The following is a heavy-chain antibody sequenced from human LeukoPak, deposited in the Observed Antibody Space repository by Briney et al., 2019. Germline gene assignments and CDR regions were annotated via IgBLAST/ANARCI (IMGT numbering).Heavy chain of an antibody. V-gene: IGHV1-18*01. Sequence: ASVKVSCKASGYTFTSYGISWVRQAPGQGLEWMGWISAYNGRTNYAQKLQGRVTMTTDTSTSTAYMELRSLRSDDTAVYYCARDHLSTYYDFWSGSYYYYYGMDVWGQGTTVTVSS. J-gene: IGHJ6*02. D-gene: IGHD3-3*01. CDR2: ISAYNGRT. CDR1: GYTFTSYG. CDR3: ARDHLSTYYDFWSGSYYYYYGMDV.